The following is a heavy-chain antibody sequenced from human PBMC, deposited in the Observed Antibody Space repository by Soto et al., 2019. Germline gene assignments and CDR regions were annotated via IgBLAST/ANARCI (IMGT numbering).Heavy chain of an antibody. CDR3: ARDLWGYCGADCYPLDV. Sequence: PSETLSLTCTVSGGSISSYYWSWIRQPPGKGLEWIGYMYNTGSTIYNPSLKSRVTISVDTSKNQFSLKLNSVTAADTAVYYCARDLWGYCGADCYPLDVWGQGTTVTVYS. D-gene: IGHD2-21*02. J-gene: IGHJ6*02. CDR1: GGSISSYY. CDR2: MYNTGST. V-gene: IGHV4-59*01.